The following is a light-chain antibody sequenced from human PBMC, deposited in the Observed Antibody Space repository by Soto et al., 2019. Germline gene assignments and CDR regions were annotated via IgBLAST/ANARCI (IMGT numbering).Light chain of an antibody. CDR2: KAS. J-gene: IGKJ1*01. CDR1: QSISSW. Sequence: DIQMTQSPSTLSASVGDRVTITCRASQSISSWLAWYQQKSGKAPKLLIYKASSLESGVPSRLSGSESGTVFTLTITSLQPDDFATYYCQQNSSYLWSFGQGAKVDI. V-gene: IGKV1-5*03. CDR3: QQNSSYLWS.